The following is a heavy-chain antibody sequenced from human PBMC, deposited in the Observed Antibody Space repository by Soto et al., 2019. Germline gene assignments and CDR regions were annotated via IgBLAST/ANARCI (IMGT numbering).Heavy chain of an antibody. J-gene: IGHJ4*02. D-gene: IGHD3-22*01. Sequence: ASVTVSCKASGYTLTSNYMHWVRQAPGQGLEWMGIIDPTDGSTTYAQKFQGRVTMTGDTSTSTVYMELGSLRFNDTAVYYCARSYHYDSSGFYYWGQGTLVTVSS. CDR1: GYTLTSNY. CDR2: IDPTDGST. CDR3: ARSYHYDSSGFYY. V-gene: IGHV1-46*01.